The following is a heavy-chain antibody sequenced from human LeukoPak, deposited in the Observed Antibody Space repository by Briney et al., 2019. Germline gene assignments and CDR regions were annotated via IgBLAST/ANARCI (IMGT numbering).Heavy chain of an antibody. D-gene: IGHD4-17*01. Sequence: SQTLSLTCTVSGGSISSGGYYWSWIRQHPGKGLEWIGYIYYSGSTYYNPSLKSRVTISVDTSKNQFSLKLSSVTAAATAVYYCASFTATVTTHWFDPWGQGTLVTVSS. J-gene: IGHJ5*02. V-gene: IGHV4-31*03. CDR2: IYYSGST. CDR3: ASFTATVTTHWFDP. CDR1: GGSISSGGYY.